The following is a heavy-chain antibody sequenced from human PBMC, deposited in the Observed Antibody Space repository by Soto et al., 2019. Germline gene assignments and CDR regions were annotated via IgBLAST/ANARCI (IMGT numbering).Heavy chain of an antibody. Sequence: SETLSLTCTVSGGSISSRNYYWGWIRQPPGKGLEWIGSIYYSGSTYYSPSLKSRVSISVDTSKNQFSLNLSSVTAADTAVYYCARHPAMTTVTLAYWGQGTLVTVSS. CDR1: GGSISSRNYY. CDR3: ARHPAMTTVTLAY. V-gene: IGHV4-39*01. CDR2: IYYSGST. D-gene: IGHD4-17*01. J-gene: IGHJ4*02.